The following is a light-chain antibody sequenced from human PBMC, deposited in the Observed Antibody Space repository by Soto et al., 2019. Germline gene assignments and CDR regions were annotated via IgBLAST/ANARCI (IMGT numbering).Light chain of an antibody. J-gene: IGLJ1*01. CDR1: SSDVGGADY. CDR3: SSYTTPLYD. V-gene: IGLV2-14*01. Sequence: QSVLTQPASVSGSPGQSVTISCTGSSSDVGGADYVSWYQQHPGKAPKLIIFEVRHRPSGISSRFSGSKSGSTASLTISGLQAEDEAEYYCSSYTTPLYDFGTGTKLTVL. CDR2: EVR.